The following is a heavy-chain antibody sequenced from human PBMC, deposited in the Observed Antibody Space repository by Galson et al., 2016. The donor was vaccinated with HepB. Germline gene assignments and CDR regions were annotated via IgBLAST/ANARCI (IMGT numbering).Heavy chain of an antibody. CDR3: ARESSGALFDS. D-gene: IGHD6-19*01. CDR2: IGFSGRDR. CDR1: GFTFSRHN. Sequence: SLRLSCAASGFTFSRHNMNWVRQAPGKGLEWVSSIGFSGRDRYYADSVKGRFTISRDNAEDSLFLQMNSLIAEDTALYYCARESSGALFDSWGQGTLATVAS. V-gene: IGHV3-21*01. J-gene: IGHJ4*02.